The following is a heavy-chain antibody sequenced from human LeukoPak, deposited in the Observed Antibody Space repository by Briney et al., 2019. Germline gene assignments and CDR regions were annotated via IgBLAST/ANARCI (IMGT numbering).Heavy chain of an antibody. CDR2: FDPEDGET. V-gene: IGHV1-24*01. CDR3: ATAWVSLVPAEPTDDKSYWYFDL. J-gene: IGHJ2*01. CDR1: GYTLTELS. Sequence: ASVKVSCKVSGYTLTELSMHWVRQAPGKGLEWMGGFDPEDGETIYAQKFQGRVTMTEDTSTDTAYIELSSLSSEDTAVYYCATAWVSLVPAEPTDDKSYWYFDLWGRGTLVTVSS. D-gene: IGHD2-2*01.